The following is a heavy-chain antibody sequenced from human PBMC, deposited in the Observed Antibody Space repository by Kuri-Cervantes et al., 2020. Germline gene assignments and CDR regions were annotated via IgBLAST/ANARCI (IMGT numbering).Heavy chain of an antibody. D-gene: IGHD6-19*01. J-gene: IGHJ3*02. V-gene: IGHV1-8*02. CDR3: ARTPSSGWYRDDAFDI. CDR2: MNPNSGNT. Sequence: ASVKVSCKASGYTFTSYYMHWVRQAPGQGLEWMGWMNPNSGNTGYAQKFQGRVTMTRNTSISTAYMELSSLRSEDTAVYYCARTPSSGWYRDDAFDIWGQGTVVTVSS. CDR1: GYTFTSYY.